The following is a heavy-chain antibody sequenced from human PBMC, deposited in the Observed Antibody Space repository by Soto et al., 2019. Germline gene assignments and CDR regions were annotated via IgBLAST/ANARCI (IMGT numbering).Heavy chain of an antibody. Sequence: GESLKISCKGSGYSFTIHCIGLVLQMPGKGLEYMGIIWPCDSDTRYSPSFQGQVTISADKSTSTAYLQWSSLKASDTAMYYCARPFDSSGWFDYWGQGTQVTGSS. J-gene: IGHJ5*01. CDR1: GYSFTIHC. D-gene: IGHD3-22*01. CDR3: ARPFDSSGWFDY. V-gene: IGHV5-51*01. CDR2: IWPCDSDT.